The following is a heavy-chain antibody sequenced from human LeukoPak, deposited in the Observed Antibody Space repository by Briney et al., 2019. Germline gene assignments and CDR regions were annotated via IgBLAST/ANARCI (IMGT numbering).Heavy chain of an antibody. CDR3: AGDGNLPPYFDWLLSGGAVDY. Sequence: GGSLRLSCAASGFTFSSYAMHWVRQAPGKGLEWVAVISYDGSNKYYADSVKGRFTISRDNSKNTLYLQMNSLRAEDTAVYYCAGDGNLPPYFDWLLSGGAVDYWGQGTLVTVSS. J-gene: IGHJ4*02. CDR1: GFTFSSYA. V-gene: IGHV3-30-3*01. D-gene: IGHD3-9*01. CDR2: ISYDGSNK.